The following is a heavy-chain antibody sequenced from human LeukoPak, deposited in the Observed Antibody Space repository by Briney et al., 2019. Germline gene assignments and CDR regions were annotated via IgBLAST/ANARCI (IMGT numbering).Heavy chain of an antibody. Sequence: SETLSLTCAVYGGSFSGYYWSWIRQPPGKGLEWIGEINHSGSTNYNPSLKSRVTMSVDTSKNQFSLKLSSVTAADTAVYYCARVKRIYPGSFDIWGQGTMVTVSS. D-gene: IGHD2/OR15-2a*01. CDR1: GGSFSGYY. CDR2: INHSGST. V-gene: IGHV4-34*01. CDR3: ARVKRIYPGSFDI. J-gene: IGHJ3*02.